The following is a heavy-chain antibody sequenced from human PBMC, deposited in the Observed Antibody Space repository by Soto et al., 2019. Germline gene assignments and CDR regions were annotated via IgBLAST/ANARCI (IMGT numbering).Heavy chain of an antibody. D-gene: IGHD4-17*01. CDR3: AKDTTDYGDYVGAFDI. J-gene: IGHJ3*02. CDR2: ISYDGSNK. Sequence: VGSLRLSCAASGFTFSSYGMHWVRQAPGKGLEWVAVISYDGSNKYYADSVKGRFTISRDNSKNTLYLQMNSLRAEDTAVYYCAKDTTDYGDYVGAFDIWGQGTMVTVSS. CDR1: GFTFSSYG. V-gene: IGHV3-30*18.